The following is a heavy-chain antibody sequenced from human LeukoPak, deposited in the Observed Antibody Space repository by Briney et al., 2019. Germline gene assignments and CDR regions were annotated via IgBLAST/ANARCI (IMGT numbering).Heavy chain of an antibody. Sequence: PSETLSLTCAVYGGSFSGYYWSWIRQPPGKGLEWIGEINHSGSTNYNPSLKSRVTISVDTSKNQFSLKLSSVTAADTAVYYCARGTVDGYYDFWSWGQGTLVTVSS. CDR2: INHSGST. CDR1: GGSFSGYY. D-gene: IGHD3-3*01. J-gene: IGHJ4*02. CDR3: ARGTVDGYYDFWS. V-gene: IGHV4-34*01.